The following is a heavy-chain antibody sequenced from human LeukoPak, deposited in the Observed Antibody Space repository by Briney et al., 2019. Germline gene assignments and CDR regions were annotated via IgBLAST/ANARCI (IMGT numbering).Heavy chain of an antibody. D-gene: IGHD1-1*01. CDR2: ISHDDSHI. CDR3: ARDPTLGHPDYFDY. V-gene: IGHV3-30*04. J-gene: IGHJ4*02. CDR1: GLTFSSYV. Sequence: GGSLSLSCEAPGLTFSSYVIHWVGKAPGKGLEWVAVISHDDSHIYYADSVKGRFTISRDNSMNTLYLQMNSLRVEDTAVYFCARDPTLGHPDYFDYWGQGTLVTVSS.